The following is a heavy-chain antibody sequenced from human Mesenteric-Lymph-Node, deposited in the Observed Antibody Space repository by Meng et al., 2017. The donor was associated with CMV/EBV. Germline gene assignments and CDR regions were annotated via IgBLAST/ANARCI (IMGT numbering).Heavy chain of an antibody. Sequence: SLKISCAASGFTFDDYAMHWVRQAPGKGLEWVSGISWNSGSIGYADSVKGRFTISRDNAKNSLYLQMNSLRAEDTALYYWATTRPYCSSTSCYRGEGSGADYYYYYGMDVWGQGTTVTVSS. CDR2: ISWNSGSI. D-gene: IGHD2-2*02. CDR1: GFTFDDYA. V-gene: IGHV3-9*01. CDR3: ATTRPYCSSTSCYRGEGSGADYYYYYGMDV. J-gene: IGHJ6*02.